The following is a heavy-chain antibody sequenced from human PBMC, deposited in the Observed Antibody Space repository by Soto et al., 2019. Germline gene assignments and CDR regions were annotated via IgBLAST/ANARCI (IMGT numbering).Heavy chain of an antibody. V-gene: IGHV1-8*01. J-gene: IGHJ6*02. CDR1: GYTFTSYD. CDR2: MNPNSGNT. Sequence: QVQLVQSGAEVKKPGASVKVPCKASGYTFTSYDINWVRQATGQGLEWMGWMNPNSGNTGYAQKFQGKVTMPRNTSISTAYMEVSSLRSEDTAVYYCSREVQFYGLDVWGQGTTVTVSS. CDR3: SREVQFYGLDV.